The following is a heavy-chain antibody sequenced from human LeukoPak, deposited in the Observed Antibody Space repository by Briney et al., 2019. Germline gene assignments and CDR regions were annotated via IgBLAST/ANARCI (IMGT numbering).Heavy chain of an antibody. Sequence: QPGGSLRLSCAASGFTSSSYWMSWVRQAPGKGLEWVANIKQDGSEKYYVDSVKGRFTISRDNAKNSLYLQMNSLRAEDTAVYYCARDKIVVVVAATTGGWFDPWGQGTLVTVSS. CDR1: GFTSSSYW. D-gene: IGHD2-15*01. V-gene: IGHV3-7*01. J-gene: IGHJ5*02. CDR3: ARDKIVVVVAATTGGWFDP. CDR2: IKQDGSEK.